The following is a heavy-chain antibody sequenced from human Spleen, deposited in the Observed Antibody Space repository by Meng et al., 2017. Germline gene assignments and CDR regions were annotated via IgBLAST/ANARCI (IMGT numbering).Heavy chain of an antibody. Sequence: GGSLRLSCAASGFTFDDYTMHWVRQAPGKGLEWVSLISWDGGSTYYADSVKGRFTISRDNSKNSLYLQMNSLRTEDTALYYCAKEGSGSYPNYYFDYWGQGTLVTVSS. D-gene: IGHD1-26*01. J-gene: IGHJ4*02. CDR2: ISWDGGST. CDR1: GFTFDDYT. V-gene: IGHV3-43*01. CDR3: AKEGSGSYPNYYFDY.